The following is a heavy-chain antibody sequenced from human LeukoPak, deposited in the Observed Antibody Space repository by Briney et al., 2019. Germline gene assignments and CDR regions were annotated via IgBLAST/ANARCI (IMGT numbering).Heavy chain of an antibody. CDR2: IHNSGST. CDR1: GGSVSSGSYY. Sequence: ETLSLTCTVSGGSVSSGSYYWSWIRQPPGKGLEWIGYIHNSGSTNYNPSLKRRVTISVDTSKNQFSLKLSSVTAADTAVYYCARVIAVAGNFDYWGQGTLVTVSS. CDR3: ARVIAVAGNFDY. D-gene: IGHD6-19*01. J-gene: IGHJ4*02. V-gene: IGHV4-61*01.